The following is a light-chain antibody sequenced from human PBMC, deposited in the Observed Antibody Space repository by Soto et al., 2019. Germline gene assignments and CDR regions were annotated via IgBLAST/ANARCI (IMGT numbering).Light chain of an antibody. V-gene: IGKV3-20*01. CDR2: GAS. J-gene: IGKJ5*01. CDR1: QSVRSMY. CDR3: QQYGSSPMT. Sequence: VVLTQSPGTVSLSPGERATLSCRASQSVRSMYLAWYQQKPGQAPRLLIYGASSRATGIPDRFSGSGSGTDFTLTISRLEPEDFAVYYCQQYGSSPMTFGQGTRLEI.